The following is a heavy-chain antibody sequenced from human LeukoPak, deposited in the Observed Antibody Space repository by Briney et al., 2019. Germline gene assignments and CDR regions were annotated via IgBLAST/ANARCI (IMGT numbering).Heavy chain of an antibody. CDR2: ISGSGGST. Sequence: GGSLRLSCAASGFTFSTYAMTWVRQAPGKGLEWVSVISGSGGSTYYADSVKGRFTLSRDNSKNTLYLQMNSLRAEDTAVYYCARAIRGYNHDALWGQGTLVTVSS. CDR3: ARAIRGYNHDAL. J-gene: IGHJ4*02. V-gene: IGHV3-23*01. D-gene: IGHD5-24*01. CDR1: GFTFSTYA.